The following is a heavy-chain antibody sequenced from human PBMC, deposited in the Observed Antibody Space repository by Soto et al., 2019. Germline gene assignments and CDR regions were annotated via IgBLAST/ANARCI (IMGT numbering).Heavy chain of an antibody. V-gene: IGHV3-48*01. D-gene: IGHD1-26*01. Sequence: PGGSLRLSCAASGFTFSSYSMNWVRQAPGKGLEWVSYISSSSSTKYYADSVKGRFTISRDNSKNTLYLQMNSLRAEDTAVYYCARDLWERYSRSYLDFDYWGQGTLVAVSS. CDR2: ISSSSSTK. CDR1: GFTFSSYS. CDR3: ARDLWERYSRSYLDFDY. J-gene: IGHJ4*02.